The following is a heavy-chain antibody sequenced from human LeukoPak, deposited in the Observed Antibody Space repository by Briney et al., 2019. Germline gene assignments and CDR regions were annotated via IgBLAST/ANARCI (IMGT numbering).Heavy chain of an antibody. D-gene: IGHD3-22*01. Sequence: SETLSLTCAVYGGSFSGYYWSWIRQPPGKGLEWIGEINHSGSTYYNPSLKSRVTISVDTSKNQFSLKLSSVTAADTAVYYCARGLVVVNDAFDIWGQGTMVTVSS. CDR3: ARGLVVVNDAFDI. V-gene: IGHV4-34*01. CDR2: INHSGST. J-gene: IGHJ3*02. CDR1: GGSFSGYY.